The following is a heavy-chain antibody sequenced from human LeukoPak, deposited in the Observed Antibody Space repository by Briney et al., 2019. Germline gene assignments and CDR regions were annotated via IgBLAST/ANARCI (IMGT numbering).Heavy chain of an antibody. D-gene: IGHD5-18*01. CDR2: IKSRTDGGST. CDR3: TRDWVRGYSYGLRAFDI. J-gene: IGHJ3*02. CDR1: GFTFSSAW. V-gene: IGHV3-15*01. Sequence: GGSLRLSCAASGFTFSSAWMTWVRQPPGKGLEWVGHIKSRTDGGSTDYSAPVKGRFTVSGDDSKNTIYLQMNSLKTEDSAVYYCTRDWVRGYSYGLRAFDIWGQGTMVTVSS.